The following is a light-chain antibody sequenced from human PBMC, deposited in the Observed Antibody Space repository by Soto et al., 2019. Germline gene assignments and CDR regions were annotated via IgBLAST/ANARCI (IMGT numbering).Light chain of an antibody. CDR3: QQCATPPLT. CDR1: QSVGNNY. CDR2: DAS. V-gene: IGKV3-20*01. J-gene: IGKJ1*01. Sequence: DIVLTQSPGTLSLSPGERATLSCRASQSVGNNYIAWYQQKPGQAPRLLIYDASSRATGIPDRFSGSGSGTDFTLTINRLEPEDFAVYYCQQCATPPLTFGQGTKVDIK.